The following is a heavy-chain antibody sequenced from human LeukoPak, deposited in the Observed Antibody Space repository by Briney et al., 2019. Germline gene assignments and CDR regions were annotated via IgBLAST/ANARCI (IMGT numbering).Heavy chain of an antibody. Sequence: SETLSLTCAVYGGSFSGYYWSWIRQPPGKGLEWIGEINHSGSTNYNPSLKSRVTISVDTSKNQFSLKLSSVTAADTAVYYCARSSIVVVIASPYYLDYWGQGTLVTVSS. D-gene: IGHD2-21*01. CDR2: INHSGST. CDR1: GGSFSGYY. CDR3: ARSSIVVVIASPYYLDY. V-gene: IGHV4-34*01. J-gene: IGHJ4*02.